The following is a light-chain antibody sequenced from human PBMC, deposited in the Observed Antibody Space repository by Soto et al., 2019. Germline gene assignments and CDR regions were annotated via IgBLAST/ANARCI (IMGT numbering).Light chain of an antibody. J-gene: IGLJ1*01. V-gene: IGLV2-23*01. CDR1: SSDVGSFDL. CDR3: CSYAGSVFYV. CDR2: EGS. Sequence: QSVLTQPASVSASPGQSITISCTAASSDVGSFDLVSWYQQNPGKAPKLLIYEGSKRPSGVSNRFSGSNSGNTAPLTISGLQAEDEADYYCCSYAGSVFYVFGTGTKVTVL.